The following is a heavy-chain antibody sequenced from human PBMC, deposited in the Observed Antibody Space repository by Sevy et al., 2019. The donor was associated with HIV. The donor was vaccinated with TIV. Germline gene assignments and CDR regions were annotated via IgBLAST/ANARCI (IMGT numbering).Heavy chain of an antibody. CDR3: ARHRRAVAGTRYYYYMDV. CDR1: GGSISSSSYY. D-gene: IGHD6-19*01. Sequence: SETLSLTCTVSGGSISSSSYYWGWIRQPPGKGLEWIGSIYYSGSTYYNPSLKSQVTISVDTSKNQFSLKLSSVTAADTAVYYCARHRRAVAGTRYYYYMDVWGKGTTVTVSS. V-gene: IGHV4-39*01. J-gene: IGHJ6*03. CDR2: IYYSGST.